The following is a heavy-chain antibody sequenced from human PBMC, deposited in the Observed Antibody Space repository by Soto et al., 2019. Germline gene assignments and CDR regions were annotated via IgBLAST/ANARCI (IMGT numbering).Heavy chain of an antibody. Sequence: EVQLVGSGGGLIQPGGSLRLSCAASGFTFSSNDMNWVCQAPGKGLEWVSLIYSGGSTYYADSVKGRFTISRDNSKNTLYLQMSSLRAEDTAVYYCATRPLLPGAPWGQGTMVTVSS. CDR1: GFTFSSND. D-gene: IGHD3-22*01. J-gene: IGHJ3*01. V-gene: IGHV3-53*01. CDR3: ATRPLLPGAP. CDR2: IYSGGST.